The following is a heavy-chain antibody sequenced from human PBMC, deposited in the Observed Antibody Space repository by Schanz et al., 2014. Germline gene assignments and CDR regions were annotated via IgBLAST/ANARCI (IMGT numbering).Heavy chain of an antibody. V-gene: IGHV3-21*01. CDR1: GFTFSTYY. CDR3: ARDGAELYDLDD. J-gene: IGHJ4*02. Sequence: GQLVESGGGVVQPGRSLRLSCAASGFTFSTYYMNWVRQAPGKGLEWVSSISSSSSYISYADSVKGRFTISRDNAKNSLYLQMNGLRAEDTAVFYCARDGAELYDLDDWGQGTLVTVSS. CDR2: ISSSSSYI. D-gene: IGHD1-1*01.